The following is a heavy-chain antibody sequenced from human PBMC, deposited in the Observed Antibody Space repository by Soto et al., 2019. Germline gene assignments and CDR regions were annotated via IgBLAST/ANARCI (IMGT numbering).Heavy chain of an antibody. CDR3: AKDPLWGGYDSSGYLFDY. CDR2: ISYDGSNK. Sequence: GGSLRLSCAASGFTFSSYGMHWVRQAPGKGLEWVAVISYDGSNKYYADSVKGRFTISRDNSKNTLYLQMNSLRAEDTAEYYCAKDPLWGGYDSSGYLFDYWGQGTLVTVSS. V-gene: IGHV3-30*18. CDR1: GFTFSSYG. J-gene: IGHJ4*02. D-gene: IGHD3-22*01.